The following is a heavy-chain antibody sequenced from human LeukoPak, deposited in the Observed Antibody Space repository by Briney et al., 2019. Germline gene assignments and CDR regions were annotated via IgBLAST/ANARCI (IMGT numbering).Heavy chain of an antibody. CDR1: GFTFDDYA. Sequence: GGSLRLSCAASGFTFDDYAMHWVRQAPGKGLEWVSGTSWNSGSIGYADSVKGRFTISRDNAKNSLYLQMNSLRAEDTALYYCAKGSIAVAGNFDYWGQGTLVTVSS. J-gene: IGHJ4*02. V-gene: IGHV3-9*01. D-gene: IGHD6-19*01. CDR3: AKGSIAVAGNFDY. CDR2: TSWNSGSI.